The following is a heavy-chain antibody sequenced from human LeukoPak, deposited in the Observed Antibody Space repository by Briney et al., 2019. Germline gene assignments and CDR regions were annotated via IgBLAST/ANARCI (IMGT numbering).Heavy chain of an antibody. V-gene: IGHV4-59*01. CDR1: GGSISSYY. CDR3: ARVHYYGSGLSSYFDY. D-gene: IGHD3-10*01. J-gene: IGHJ4*02. CDR2: IYYSGST. Sequence: SETLSLTCSVSGGSISSYYWSWIRQPPGKGLEWIGYIYYSGSTKYNPSLRSRVTISGDTSKNQFSLKVSSVTAADTAVYYCARVHYYGSGLSSYFDYWGQGSLVTVPS.